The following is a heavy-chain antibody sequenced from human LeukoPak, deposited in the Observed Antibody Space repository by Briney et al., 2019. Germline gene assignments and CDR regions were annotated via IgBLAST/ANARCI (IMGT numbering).Heavy chain of an antibody. J-gene: IGHJ4*02. V-gene: IGHV4-59*08. CDR2: ISYSGST. CDR3: VRGYSGYPYYLDY. Sequence: SETLSLTCTVSGGSISGYYWTWIRQPPGKGLEWIGYISYSGSTSSHPSLKSRVTISLDTSKNQFSLKLTSVTAADTAVYYCVRGYSGYPYYLDYWGQGTLVTVSS. CDR1: GGSISGYY. D-gene: IGHD5-12*01.